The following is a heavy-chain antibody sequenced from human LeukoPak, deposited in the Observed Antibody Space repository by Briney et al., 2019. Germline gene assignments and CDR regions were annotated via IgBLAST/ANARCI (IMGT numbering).Heavy chain of an antibody. Sequence: GGSLRLSCAASGFSFSSYLMNWVRQAPGKGLEWVANIKHDGSEKYYLDSVKGRFTISRDNAKNSLYLQMNSLRVEDTAVYYCAWSDNAAHDCWGQGTLVTVSS. V-gene: IGHV3-7*01. D-gene: IGHD2-2*01. J-gene: IGHJ4*02. CDR3: AWSDNAAHDC. CDR1: GFSFSSYL. CDR2: IKHDGSEK.